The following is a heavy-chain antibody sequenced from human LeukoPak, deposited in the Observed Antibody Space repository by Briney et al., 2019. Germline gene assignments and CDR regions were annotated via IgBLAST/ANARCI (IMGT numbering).Heavy chain of an antibody. J-gene: IGHJ4*02. Sequence: GGSLRLSCAASGFTFSSYSINWVRQAPGKGLEWVSSISISSSYIYYADSVKGRFTISRDNAKNSLYLQMNSLRAEDTAVYYCARGPQKNGHSSGYPGYFDNWGQGTLVTVSS. D-gene: IGHD3-22*01. V-gene: IGHV3-21*01. CDR2: ISISSSYI. CDR3: ARGPQKNGHSSGYPGYFDN. CDR1: GFTFSSYS.